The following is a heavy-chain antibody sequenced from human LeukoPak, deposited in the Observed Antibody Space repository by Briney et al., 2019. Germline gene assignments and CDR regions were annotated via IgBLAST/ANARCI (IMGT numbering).Heavy chain of an antibody. Sequence: PSETLSLTCTVSGGSLTSQYWNWIRQYPGKRLEYMTFTYYTGSTNSIPSLKSRVTMSADPCKNHVSLRLVSVTAADTAIYYWARHRDSLGFHNWFDPWGQGALVTVSS. CDR3: ARHRDSLGFHNWFDP. CDR1: GGSLTSQY. D-gene: IGHD3-16*01. V-gene: IGHV4-59*08. J-gene: IGHJ5*02. CDR2: TYYTGST.